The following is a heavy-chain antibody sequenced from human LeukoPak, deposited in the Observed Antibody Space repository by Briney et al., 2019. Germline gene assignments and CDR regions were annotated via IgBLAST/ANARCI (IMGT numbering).Heavy chain of an antibody. CDR2: IKYDGSER. V-gene: IGHV3-7*01. J-gene: IGHJ4*02. Sequence: GGSLRLSCAASGLQNKFWMSWVRQAPGKGLEWVANIKYDGSERNYVDSVKGRFTISRDNATISVSLQMNSLRAEDTAVYYCASQQDLEYTLSSGGYYFDSWGQEIQVTVSS. D-gene: IGHD2-15*01. CDR1: GLQNKFW. CDR3: ASQQDLEYTLSSGGYYFDS.